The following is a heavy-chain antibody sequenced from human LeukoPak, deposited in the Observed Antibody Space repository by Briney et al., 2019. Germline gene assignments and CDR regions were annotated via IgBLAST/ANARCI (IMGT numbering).Heavy chain of an antibody. Sequence: KTSETLSLTCTVSGGSISSGSYYWSWIRQPAGKGLEWIGRIYTSGSTNYNPSLKSRVTISVDTSKNQFSLKLSSVTAADTAVYYCAREGQAASFDYWGQGTLVTVSS. CDR1: GGSISSGSYY. V-gene: IGHV4-61*02. J-gene: IGHJ4*02. CDR2: IYTSGST. D-gene: IGHD6-25*01. CDR3: AREGQAASFDY.